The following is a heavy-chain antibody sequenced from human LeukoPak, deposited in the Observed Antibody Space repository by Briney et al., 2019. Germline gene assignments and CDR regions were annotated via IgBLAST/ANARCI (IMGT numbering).Heavy chain of an antibody. J-gene: IGHJ4*02. CDR1: GGSFSGYY. Sequence: SETLSLTCAVYGGSFSGYYWSWIRQPPGKGLEWIGEINHSGSTNYNPSLKSRVTISVDTSKNQFSLKLSSVTAADTAVYYCASSAAGTFYCGGDCYPLWGQGTLVTVSS. CDR3: ASSAAGTFYCGGDCYPL. V-gene: IGHV4-34*01. D-gene: IGHD2-21*02. CDR2: INHSGST.